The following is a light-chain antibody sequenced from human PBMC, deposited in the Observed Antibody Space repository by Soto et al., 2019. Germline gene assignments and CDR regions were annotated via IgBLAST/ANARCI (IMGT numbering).Light chain of an antibody. CDR1: QSISSS. V-gene: IGKV1-39*01. CDR3: QQTYSTPWT. CDR2: AAS. J-gene: IGKJ1*01. Sequence: DIQMTQSPSSLSASVGDRVTITCRASQSISSSLKWYQQKPGKAPKLLIYAASSLQSGVPSRFSGSGSGTEFTLTISSLQAEDFAAYYCQQTYSTPWTFGQGTKAEIK.